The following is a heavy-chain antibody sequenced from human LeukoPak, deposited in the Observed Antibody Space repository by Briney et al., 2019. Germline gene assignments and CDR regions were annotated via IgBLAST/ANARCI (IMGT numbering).Heavy chain of an antibody. CDR3: ATYYYGSGSYWGAFDI. D-gene: IGHD3-10*01. CDR1: GFTVSSNY. J-gene: IGHJ3*02. Sequence: PGGSLRLSCAASGFTVSSNYMSWVRQAPGKGLEWVSVIYSGGSTYYADSVKGRFAISRDNSKNTLYLQMNSLRAEDTAVYYCATYYYGSGSYWGAFDIWGQGTMVTVSS. V-gene: IGHV3-53*01. CDR2: IYSGGST.